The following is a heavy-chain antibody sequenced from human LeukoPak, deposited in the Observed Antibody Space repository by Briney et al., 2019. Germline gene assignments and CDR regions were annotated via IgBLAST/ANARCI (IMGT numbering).Heavy chain of an antibody. CDR1: GFTFSNYA. Sequence: PGGSLRLSCGASGFTFSNYAMSWVRQAPGKGLEWVSAIIGSGDSTYYADSVKGRFTISRDNSQNTLYLQMNSLRAEDTAVYYCAKYDLKAVAGTPFDYWGQGTLVTVSS. CDR3: AKYDLKAVAGTPFDY. V-gene: IGHV3-23*01. D-gene: IGHD6-19*01. J-gene: IGHJ4*02. CDR2: IIGSGDST.